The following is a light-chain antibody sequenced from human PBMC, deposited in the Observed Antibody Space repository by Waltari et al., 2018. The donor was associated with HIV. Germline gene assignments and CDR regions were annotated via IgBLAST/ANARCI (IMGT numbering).Light chain of an antibody. CDR2: DVN. V-gene: IGLV2-11*01. J-gene: IGLJ1*01. CDR1: IGDIVAGNY. CDR3: YVYGGANDSPV. Sequence: APTQPHSVSGSPGQSVTIFCNGTIGDIVAGNYLSWYQHHPGKAPRMMIYDVNRRPPGVPGRFSGSRSGKTASLSISGLQPEDEAEYYCYVYGGANDSPVFGTGTKVTV.